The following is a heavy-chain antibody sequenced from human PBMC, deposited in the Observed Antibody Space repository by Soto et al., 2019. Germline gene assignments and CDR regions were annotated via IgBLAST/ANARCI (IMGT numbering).Heavy chain of an antibody. CDR3: ARPAATVIFYSGMDV. J-gene: IGHJ6*02. V-gene: IGHV3-30-3*01. CDR1: GFTFSDYA. D-gene: IGHD4-17*01. Sequence: PGGSLRLSCAASGFTFSDYAMHWVRQAPGKGLEWVAIISFDGSNEHYADSVQCRVTISRDNSENTLYLQMNSLRADDTAVYYCARPAATVIFYSGMDVWGQGTTVTVSS. CDR2: ISFDGSNE.